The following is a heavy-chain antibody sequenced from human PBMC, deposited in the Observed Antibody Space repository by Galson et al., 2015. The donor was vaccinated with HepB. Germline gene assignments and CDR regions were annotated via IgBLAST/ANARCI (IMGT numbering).Heavy chain of an antibody. J-gene: IGHJ4*02. V-gene: IGHV3-21*01. CDR3: ARDSSRQWLVQNKCFDY. CDR1: GFTFSSYS. CDR2: ISSSSSYI. Sequence: TLRLSCAASGFTFSSYSMNWVRQAPGKGLEWVSSISSSSSYIYYADSVKGRFTISRDNAKNSLYLQMNSLRAEDTAVYYCARDSSRQWLVQNKCFDYWGQGTLVTVSS. D-gene: IGHD6-19*01.